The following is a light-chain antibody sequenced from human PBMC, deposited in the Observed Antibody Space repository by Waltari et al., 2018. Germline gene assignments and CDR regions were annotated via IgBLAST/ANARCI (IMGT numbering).Light chain of an antibody. V-gene: IGLV3-1*01. CDR1: NLANKY. Sequence: SYEVTQSPSMSVSPGQTARITCSGNNLANKYVCWYQQKPGQSPVLVIYQDRKRPSGITERFSGSNSGDTATLTISETQSMDEGDYFCQVWDSSTYMVFGGGTKLTVL. CDR3: QVWDSSTYMV. CDR2: QDR. J-gene: IGLJ2*01.